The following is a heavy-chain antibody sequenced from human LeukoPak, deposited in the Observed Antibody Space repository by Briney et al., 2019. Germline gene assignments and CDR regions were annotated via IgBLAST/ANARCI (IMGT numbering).Heavy chain of an antibody. D-gene: IGHD1-26*01. CDR2: IYYSGST. CDR3: ARERGSYSTEYFDY. Sequence: PSETLSLTCTVSGGSISSGGYYWSWIRQHPGKGLEWIGYIYYSGSTYYNPSLKSRVTISVDTSKNQFSLKLSSVTAADTAVYYCARERGSYSTEYFDYWGQGTLVTVSS. V-gene: IGHV4-30-4*08. J-gene: IGHJ4*02. CDR1: GGSISSGGYY.